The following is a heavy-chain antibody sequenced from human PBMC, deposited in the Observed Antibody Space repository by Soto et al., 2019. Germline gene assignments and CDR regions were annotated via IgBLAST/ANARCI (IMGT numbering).Heavy chain of an antibody. J-gene: IGHJ6*03. CDR2: IYYSGST. V-gene: IGHV4-59*01. D-gene: IGHD2-2*01. CDR1: GGSISSYY. CDR3: GRGGVVVPAAYYYYYYYMDV. Sequence: SETLSLTCTVSGGSISSYYWSWIRQPPGKGLEWIGYIYYSGSTNYNPSLKSRVTISVDTSKNQFSLKLSSVTAADTAVYYCGRGGVVVPAAYYYYYYYMDVWGKGTTVTVSS.